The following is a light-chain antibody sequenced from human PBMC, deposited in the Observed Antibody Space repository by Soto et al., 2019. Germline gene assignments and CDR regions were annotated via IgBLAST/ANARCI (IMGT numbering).Light chain of an antibody. CDR2: AAS. J-gene: IGKJ2*01. Sequence: AIRMTQSPSSLSASTGDRVTITCRASQGISSYLAWYQKKPGKAPKLLIYAASTLQSGVPSRFSGSGSGTDFTLTISGLQSEDFATYSCQHYYSYLRTFGKGPKRKIK. CDR3: QHYYSYLRT. V-gene: IGKV1-8*01. CDR1: QGISSY.